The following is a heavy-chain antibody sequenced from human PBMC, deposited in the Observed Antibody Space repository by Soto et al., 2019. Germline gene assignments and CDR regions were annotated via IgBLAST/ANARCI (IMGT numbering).Heavy chain of an antibody. D-gene: IGHD2-2*01. V-gene: IGHV4-59*08. CDR3: ARLGYCSSTSCDGLLDY. CDR2: IYYSGST. J-gene: IGHJ4*02. CDR1: GGSISSYH. Sequence: SETLSLTCTVSGGSISSYHWSWIRQPPGKGLEWIGYIYYSGSTNYNPSLKSRVTISVDTSKNQFSLKLSSVTAADTAVYYCARLGYCSSTSCDGLLDYWGQGTLVTVSS.